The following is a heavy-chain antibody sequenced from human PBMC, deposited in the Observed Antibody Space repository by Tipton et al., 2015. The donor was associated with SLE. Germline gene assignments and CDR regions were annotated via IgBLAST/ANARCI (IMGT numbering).Heavy chain of an antibody. V-gene: IGHV4-38-2*02. Sequence: GLVKPSETLSLTCTVSGYSISSGYYWGWIRQPPGKGLEWIGSIYHSGSTYYNPSLKSRVTISVDTSKNRFSLNLNSVTAADTAVYYCARSLNWNYPFDKWGQGTLVTVSS. D-gene: IGHD1-7*01. CDR1: GYSISSGYY. CDR2: IYHSGST. CDR3: ARSLNWNYPFDK. J-gene: IGHJ4*02.